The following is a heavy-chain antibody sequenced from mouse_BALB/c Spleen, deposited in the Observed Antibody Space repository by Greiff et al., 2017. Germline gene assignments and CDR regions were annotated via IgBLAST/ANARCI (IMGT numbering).Heavy chain of an antibody. D-gene: IGHD2-10*02. Sequence: EVQLVESGGGLVQPKGSLKLSCAASGFTFNTYAMNWVRQAPGKGLEWVARIRSKSNNYATYYADSVKDRFTISRDDSQSMLYLQMNNLKTEDTAMYYCVRQKYGNSFAYWGQGTLVTVSA. CDR1: GFTFNTYA. CDR3: VRQKYGNSFAY. J-gene: IGHJ3*01. V-gene: IGHV10-1*02. CDR2: IRSKSNNYAT.